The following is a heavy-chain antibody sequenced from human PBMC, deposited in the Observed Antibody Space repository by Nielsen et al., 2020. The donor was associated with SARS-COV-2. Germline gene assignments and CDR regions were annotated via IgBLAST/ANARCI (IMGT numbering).Heavy chain of an antibody. V-gene: IGHV1-18*04. Sequence: KVSCKASDNTFFSYSIIWVRQAPGQGLEWMGRISANNGNVKYAQNLQDRVTMTADASTSTVYMDLRRLRSDDTAVYYCARVGSGVVPGPLGIGMWYSYYYMDVWGKGTTVTVSS. CDR2: ISANNGNV. D-gene: IGHD2-2*01. CDR1: DNTFFSYS. CDR3: ARVGSGVVPGPLGIGMWYSYYYMDV. J-gene: IGHJ6*03.